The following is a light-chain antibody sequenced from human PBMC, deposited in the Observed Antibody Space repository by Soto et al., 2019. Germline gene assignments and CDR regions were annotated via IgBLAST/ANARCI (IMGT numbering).Light chain of an antibody. J-gene: IGKJ1*01. CDR3: QQANSFAWT. CDR2: GTS. V-gene: IGKV1-12*01. CDR1: QGIDSR. Sequence: DIQMTQSPSSVSASVGDRVPITCRASQGIDSRLAWYQQKPGKAPKLLIYGTSSLQSGVPSRFSGSGCGTEFTLTISSLQPEDFATYYCQQANSFAWTFGQGTKVEIK.